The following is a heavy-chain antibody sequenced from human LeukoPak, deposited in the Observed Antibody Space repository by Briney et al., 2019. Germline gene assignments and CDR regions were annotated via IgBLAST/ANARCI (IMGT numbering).Heavy chain of an antibody. CDR1: GYTFTGYY. D-gene: IGHD4-17*01. J-gene: IGHJ5*02. V-gene: IGHV1-69*13. CDR3: ARGYGDYDNWFDP. Sequence: ASVKVSCKASGYTFTGYYMHWVRQAPGQGLEWMGGIIPIFGTANYAQKFLGRVTITADESTSTAYMELSSLRSEDTAVYYCARGYGDYDNWFDPWGQGTLVTVSS. CDR2: IIPIFGTA.